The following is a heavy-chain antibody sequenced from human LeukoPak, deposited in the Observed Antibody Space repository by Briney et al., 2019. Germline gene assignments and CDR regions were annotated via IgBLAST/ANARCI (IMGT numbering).Heavy chain of an antibody. D-gene: IGHD3/OR15-3a*01. J-gene: IGHJ6*02. Sequence: PGGSVRLSCAASGFTVTRNYMSWARLAPGKGLEWVSLITSAGATHYATSVKGRFTISRDSSKNTVYLEMNSLRAEDTAVYYCATRGLSGYYYGMDVWGQGTTVTVSS. V-gene: IGHV3-66*01. CDR3: ATRGLSGYYYGMDV. CDR2: ITSAGAT. CDR1: GFTVTRNY.